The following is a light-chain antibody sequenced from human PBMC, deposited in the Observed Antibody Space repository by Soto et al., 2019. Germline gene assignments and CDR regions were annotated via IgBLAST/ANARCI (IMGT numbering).Light chain of an antibody. J-gene: IGKJ2*01. Sequence: DIVLTQSPATLSLSPGDRATLSCRASQNVNNYLAWYQQKPGQAPRLLIYDASNRATGIPARFSGSGSGTDFTLTISSLEPEDFAIYYCQHRLSWYTFGQGTRLEIK. CDR2: DAS. CDR3: QHRLSWYT. CDR1: QNVNNY. V-gene: IGKV3-11*01.